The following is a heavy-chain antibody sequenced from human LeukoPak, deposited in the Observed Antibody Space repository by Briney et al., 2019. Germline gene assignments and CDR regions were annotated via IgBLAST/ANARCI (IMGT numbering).Heavy chain of an antibody. Sequence: SETLSLTCAVYGGSFSAYYRRWIRQPPGKGLEWIGEINHSGTTNYNPSLESRVTMSVDTSKNQTSLKLSSVTAADTGVYYCARRGTLYWYFDLWGRGTLVTVSS. V-gene: IGHV4-34*01. D-gene: IGHD3-16*01. CDR2: INHSGTT. CDR1: GGSFSAYY. CDR3: ARRGTLYWYFDL. J-gene: IGHJ2*01.